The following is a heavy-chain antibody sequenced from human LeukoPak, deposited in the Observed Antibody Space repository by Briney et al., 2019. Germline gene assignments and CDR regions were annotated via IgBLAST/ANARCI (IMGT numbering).Heavy chain of an antibody. J-gene: IGHJ4*02. CDR3: ARVAEAAAFDS. CDR1: GFIFSTYS. CDR2: ISRNSRYI. V-gene: IGHV3-21*06. Sequence: SGGSLRLSCAASGFIFSTYSMNWVRQAPGKGLEWVSSISRNSRYIYYADSMRGRFTISRDNAKNSLYLQMNSLKPEDTAVYYCARVAEAAAFDSWGQGTLVTVSS. D-gene: IGHD6-13*01.